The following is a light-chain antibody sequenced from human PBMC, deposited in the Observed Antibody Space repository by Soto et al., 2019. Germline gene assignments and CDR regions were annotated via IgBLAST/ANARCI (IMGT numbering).Light chain of an antibody. Sequence: QSVLTQPPSASGTPGQRVNISCSGSSSNIGSNYVYWYRQFLGTAPKLLIQRNNQRPSGVPARFSGSKSGTSASLAISGFRSEDEADYYCGGWDDSLSGPVFGGGTKVTVL. CDR3: GGWDDSLSGPV. CDR1: SSNIGSNY. J-gene: IGLJ2*01. V-gene: IGLV1-47*01. CDR2: RNN.